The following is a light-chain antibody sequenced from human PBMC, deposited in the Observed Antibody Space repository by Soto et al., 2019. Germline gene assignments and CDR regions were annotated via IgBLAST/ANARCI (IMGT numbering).Light chain of an antibody. J-gene: IGKJ5*01. V-gene: IGKV3-11*01. CDR3: QQRSNWPPIT. Sequence: EIVLTQSPATLSLSPGETATLSCRASQSVSSYLAWYQQKPGQAPRLLIYDASNRATGIPARFSGSGSGTEFTLAICSLEPEDFAVYYCQQRSNWPPITFGQGTRLEIK. CDR2: DAS. CDR1: QSVSSY.